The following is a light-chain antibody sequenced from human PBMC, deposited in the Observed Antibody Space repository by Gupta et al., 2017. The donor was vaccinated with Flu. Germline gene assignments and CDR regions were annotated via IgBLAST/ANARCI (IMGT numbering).Light chain of an antibody. CDR3: QSDDAAYHV. Sequence: FLLTQPHSVSESPGRTVTISCTRSSGTIASSYVHWYQQRPDPPPNILIFDDKHNHSGVPDRFSGSIEGSSTTAALTISGGKTEDEDDYYWQSDDAAYHVFGGGTKLTVL. J-gene: IGLJ3*02. CDR2: DDK. V-gene: IGLV6-57*01. CDR1: SGTIASSY.